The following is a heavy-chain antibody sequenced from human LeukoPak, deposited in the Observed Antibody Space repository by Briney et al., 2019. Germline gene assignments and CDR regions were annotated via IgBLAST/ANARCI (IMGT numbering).Heavy chain of an antibody. Sequence: GTSLRLSCAASGFTFSSYAIHWVRQAPGKGLEWVSVIYSGGSTYYADSVKGRFTISRDNSKNTLYLQMNSLRAEDTAVYYCARASDYWGQGTLVTVSS. CDR2: IYSGGST. CDR3: ARASDY. V-gene: IGHV3-66*01. J-gene: IGHJ4*02. CDR1: GFTFSSYA.